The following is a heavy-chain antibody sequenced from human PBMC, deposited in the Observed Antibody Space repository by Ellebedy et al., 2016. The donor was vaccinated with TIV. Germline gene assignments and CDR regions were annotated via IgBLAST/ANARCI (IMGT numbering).Heavy chain of an antibody. V-gene: IGHV4-34*01. CDR1: GGSFSGYY. J-gene: IGHJ4*02. D-gene: IGHD3-10*01. CDR3: ARGYYYANYFDY. Sequence: MPSETLSLTCAVYGGSFSGYYWSWIREPPGKGLEWIGEINHSGSTNYNPSLKSRVTVSVDTSKNQFSLKLSSVNAADTAVYYCARGYYYANYFDYWGQGTLVTVSS. CDR2: INHSGST.